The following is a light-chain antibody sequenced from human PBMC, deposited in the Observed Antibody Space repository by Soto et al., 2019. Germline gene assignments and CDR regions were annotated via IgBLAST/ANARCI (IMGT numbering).Light chain of an antibody. CDR2: AAS. CDR3: LQDYNYPFT. Sequence: IQMTQSPSTLSASVGDRVTITCRASQTINNKLAWYQQKPGKAPKLLIYAASSLQSGVPSRFSGSGSGTDFTLTISSLQPEDFATYYCLQDYNYPFTFGQGTRLEIK. CDR1: QTINNK. J-gene: IGKJ5*01. V-gene: IGKV1-6*01.